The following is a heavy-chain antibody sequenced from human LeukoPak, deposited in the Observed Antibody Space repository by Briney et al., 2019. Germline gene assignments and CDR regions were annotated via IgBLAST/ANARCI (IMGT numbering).Heavy chain of an antibody. CDR1: GSSYTGYY. Sequence: LETLSLTCSVHGSSYTGYYWSWIRQPPGKGLEWIGERNHRGSSYFNPSFESRVTISLDMSRKQFSLNLTSVTAADTAFYYCARGSGSYSGAADYWGQGTLVTVSS. CDR2: RNHRGSS. V-gene: IGHV4-34*01. D-gene: IGHD6-19*01. J-gene: IGHJ4*02. CDR3: ARGSGSYSGAADY.